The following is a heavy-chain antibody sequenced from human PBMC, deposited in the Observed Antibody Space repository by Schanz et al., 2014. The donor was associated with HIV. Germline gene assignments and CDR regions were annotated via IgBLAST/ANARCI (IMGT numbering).Heavy chain of an antibody. Sequence: QAQLVQSGAEVKKPGASVKVSCKASGYSFTSNFIHWVRQAPGQGLEWMGGIIPIFGTTNYAQKFQGRVMITADKSTRTAYMELSSLRFEDTAVYYCASHGEGITMIVVVNGGYYGMDVWGQGTTVTVSS. V-gene: IGHV1-69*06. CDR3: ASHGEGITMIVVVNGGYYGMDV. D-gene: IGHD3-22*01. CDR2: IIPIFGTT. J-gene: IGHJ6*02. CDR1: GYSFTSNF.